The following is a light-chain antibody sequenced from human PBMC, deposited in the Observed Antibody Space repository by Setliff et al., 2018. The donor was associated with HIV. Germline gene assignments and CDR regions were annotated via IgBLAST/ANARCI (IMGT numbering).Light chain of an antibody. Sequence: DIVMTQSPDSLSVSLGERATINCKSSQSVLSSFNNKNYLGWYQQKPGLPPKLLIYWASSRESGVPDRFSGSGSGTDFTLTITSLQAEDVAVYYCQQYYTAPLVFGPGTKVDIK. CDR3: QQYYTAPLV. CDR1: QSVLSSFNNKNY. CDR2: WAS. J-gene: IGKJ3*01. V-gene: IGKV4-1*01.